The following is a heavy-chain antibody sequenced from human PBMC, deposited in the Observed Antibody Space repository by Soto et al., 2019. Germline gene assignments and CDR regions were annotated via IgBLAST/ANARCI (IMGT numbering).Heavy chain of an antibody. CDR2: IYWDDDK. D-gene: IGHD3-16*02. J-gene: IGHJ3*01. CDR1: GFSLTTNGVG. V-gene: IGHV2-5*02. CDR3: AHRNIVTSGPDAFDF. Sequence: QITLKESGPTLVKPTQTLTLTCTVSGFSLTTNGVGVAWIRQPPGKALECLALIYWDDDKRYSPSLESRLTITRDTSKSQVVLTMTNVDPEDTAASYCAHRNIVTSGPDAFDFWGQGTMVTVSS.